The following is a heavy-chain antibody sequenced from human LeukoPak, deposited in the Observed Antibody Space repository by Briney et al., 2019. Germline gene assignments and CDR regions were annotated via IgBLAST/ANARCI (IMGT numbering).Heavy chain of an antibody. V-gene: IGHV1-46*01. Sequence: ASVKVSCKASGYSFSSYYMIWVRQAPGQGLEWMGIINPSGGSTYYAQKFQGRVTMPRDMSTSTVYMELSSLRSEDTAVYYCARDSGSYSGFDYWGQGTLVTVSS. CDR3: ARDSGSYSGFDY. CDR1: GYSFSSYY. J-gene: IGHJ4*02. CDR2: INPSGGST. D-gene: IGHD1-26*01.